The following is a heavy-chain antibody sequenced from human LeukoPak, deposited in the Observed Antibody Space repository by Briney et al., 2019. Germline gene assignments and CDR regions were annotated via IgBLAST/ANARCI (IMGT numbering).Heavy chain of an antibody. CDR1: GFTFSNYG. CDR3: AKRPRDTSGYYLGAFDI. CDR2: ISASGGTT. V-gene: IGHV3-23*01. D-gene: IGHD3-22*01. J-gene: IGHJ3*02. Sequence: PGGSLRLSCAASGFTFSNYGMTWVRQAPGKGLEWVSGISASGGTTYYADSVKGRFTISRDNSRNTLYLQINSLRAEDTAVYYCAKRPRDTSGYYLGAFDIWGQGTMVTISS.